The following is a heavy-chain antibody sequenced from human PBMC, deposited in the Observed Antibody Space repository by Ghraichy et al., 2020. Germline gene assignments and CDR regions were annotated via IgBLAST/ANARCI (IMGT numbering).Heavy chain of an antibody. V-gene: IGHV3-48*01. CDR2: ISSSSSTI. CDR3: GREQWELPIATDAFDI. J-gene: IGHJ3*02. D-gene: IGHD1-26*01. CDR1: GFTFSSYS. Sequence: GGSLRLSCAASGFTFSSYSMNWVRQAPGKGLEWVSYISSSSSTIYYADSVKGRFTISRDNAKNSLYLQMNSLRAEDTDVYYCGREQWELPIATDAFDIWGQGTMVTVSS.